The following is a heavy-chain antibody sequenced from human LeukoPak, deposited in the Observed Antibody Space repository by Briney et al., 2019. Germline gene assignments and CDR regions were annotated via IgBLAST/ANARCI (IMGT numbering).Heavy chain of an antibody. CDR3: ARDRIEMATTLTY. Sequence: ASVKVSCKASGGTFSSYAISWVRQAPGQGLEWMGRIIPILGIANYAQKFQGRVTITADKSTSTAYMELGSLRSEDTAVYYCARDRIEMATTLTYWGQGTLVTVSS. D-gene: IGHD5-24*01. CDR2: IIPILGIA. J-gene: IGHJ4*02. V-gene: IGHV1-69*04. CDR1: GGTFSSYA.